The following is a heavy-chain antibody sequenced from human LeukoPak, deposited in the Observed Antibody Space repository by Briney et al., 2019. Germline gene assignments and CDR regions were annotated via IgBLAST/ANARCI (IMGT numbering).Heavy chain of an antibody. V-gene: IGHV3-21*01. D-gene: IGHD3-3*01. CDR3: ARDSGSGYYDFWSGSDHTDY. CDR2: ISSSSSYI. CDR1: GFTFSSYS. J-gene: IGHJ4*02. Sequence: GGSLRLSCAASGFTFSSYSMNWVRQAPGKGLEWVSSISSSSSYIYYADSVKGRFTISRDNAKNSLYLQMNSLRAEDTAVYYCARDSGSGYYDFWSGSDHTDYWGQGTLVTVSS.